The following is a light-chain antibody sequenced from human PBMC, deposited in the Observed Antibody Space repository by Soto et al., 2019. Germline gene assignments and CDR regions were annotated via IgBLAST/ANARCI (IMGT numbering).Light chain of an antibody. V-gene: IGLV2-23*02. Sequence: ALTQPASVSGSPGQSITISCTGTSSNVGSYKLVSWYQQHPGKAPKLMIFEVNKRPSGVSNRFSGSKSGNTAPLTISGLKVEDEADYYCCSSGGSPTYVFGTGTKVTVL. CDR3: CSSGGSPTYV. CDR1: SSNVGSYKL. CDR2: EVN. J-gene: IGLJ1*01.